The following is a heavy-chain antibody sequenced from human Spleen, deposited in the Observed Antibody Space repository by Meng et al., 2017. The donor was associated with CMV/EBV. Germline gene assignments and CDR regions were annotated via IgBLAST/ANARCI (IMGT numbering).Heavy chain of an antibody. Sequence: SETLSLTCTVSGGSISSSSYYWGWIRQPPGKGLEWIGSIYYSGSTYYNPSLKSRVTISVDTSKNQFSLKLSSATAADTAVYYCARLSGDSSGYYLYYFDYWGQGTLVTVSS. CDR1: GGSISSSSYY. V-gene: IGHV4-39*01. D-gene: IGHD3-22*01. J-gene: IGHJ4*02. CDR3: ARLSGDSSGYYLYYFDY. CDR2: IYYSGST.